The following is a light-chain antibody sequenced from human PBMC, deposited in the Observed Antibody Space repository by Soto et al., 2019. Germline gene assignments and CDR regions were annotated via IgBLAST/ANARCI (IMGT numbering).Light chain of an antibody. Sequence: SYELTQPPSVSVSPGQTARITCSGDALPKQYAYWYQQKPGQAPVLVIYKDSERPSGIPERFSGSSSGTTVTLTISGVQAEDEADYYCQSADSSGTHYVFGIGTKVTVL. CDR3: QSADSSGTHYV. CDR1: ALPKQY. V-gene: IGLV3-25*03. CDR2: KDS. J-gene: IGLJ1*01.